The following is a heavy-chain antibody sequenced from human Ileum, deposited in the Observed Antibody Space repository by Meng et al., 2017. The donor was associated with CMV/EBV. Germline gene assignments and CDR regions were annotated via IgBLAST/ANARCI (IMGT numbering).Heavy chain of an antibody. V-gene: IGHV3-7*03. Sequence: GGSLRLSCAASRFTFSTSWMTWVRQAPGKGLEWVANINQDESEKYYVDSVKGRFTISRDNSKKTLYMQMNSLRAEDTAVYYCAKDQGYDLNWFDPWGQGTLVTVSS. D-gene: IGHD3-3*01. CDR3: AKDQGYDLNWFDP. CDR1: RFTFSTSW. J-gene: IGHJ5*02. CDR2: INQDESEK.